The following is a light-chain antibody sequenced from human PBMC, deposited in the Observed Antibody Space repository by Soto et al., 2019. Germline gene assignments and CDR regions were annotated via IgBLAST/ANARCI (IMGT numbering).Light chain of an antibody. V-gene: IGKV3-20*01. CDR3: HQYGNSPWT. CDR1: QSGFSTY. Sequence: EIVLTQSPGTLSVSPGERATLSCRASQSGFSTYLAWFQQKPGQAPRLLIFGASTRAAGVPDRFSGSGSATDLTLTICRLEPEDFAVYYCHQYGNSPWTIGQGTLVE. J-gene: IGKJ1*01. CDR2: GAS.